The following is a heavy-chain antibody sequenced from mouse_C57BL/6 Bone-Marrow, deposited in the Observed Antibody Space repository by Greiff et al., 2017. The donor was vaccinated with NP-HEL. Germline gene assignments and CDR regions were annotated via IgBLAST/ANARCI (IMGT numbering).Heavy chain of an antibody. V-gene: IGHV3-6*01. Sequence: EVKLQESGPGLVKPSQSLSLTCSVTGYSITSGYYWNWIRQFPGNKLEWMGYISYDGSNNYNPSLKNRISITRDTSKNQFFLKLNSMTTEDTATYYCAREPRPWADIYYGYDVSAYWGQGTLVTVSA. J-gene: IGHJ3*01. CDR2: ISYDGSN. CDR1: GYSITSGYY. CDR3: AREPRPWADIYYGYDVSAY. D-gene: IGHD2-2*01.